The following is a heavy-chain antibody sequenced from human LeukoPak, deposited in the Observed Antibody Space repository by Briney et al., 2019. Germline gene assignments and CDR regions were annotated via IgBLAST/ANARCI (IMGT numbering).Heavy chain of an antibody. J-gene: IGHJ4*02. V-gene: IGHV3-23*01. CDR1: GFTFSSYA. Sequence: GGSLRLSCAASGFTFSSYAMSWVRQAPGKGLVWVSAISGSGGSTYYADSVKGRFTISRDNSKNTLYLQMNSLRAEDTAVYYCAKRGVVTIGYFDYWGQGTLVTVSS. CDR2: ISGSGGST. D-gene: IGHD2-21*02. CDR3: AKRGVVTIGYFDY.